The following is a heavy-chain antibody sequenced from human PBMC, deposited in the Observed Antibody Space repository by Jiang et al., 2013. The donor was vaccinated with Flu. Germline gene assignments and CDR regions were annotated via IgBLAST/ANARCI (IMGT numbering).Heavy chain of an antibody. J-gene: IGHJ4*02. V-gene: IGHV4-4*07. D-gene: IGHD1-7*01. CDR2: VVTSGNT. CDR1: GGSISPYS. Sequence: SLTCAVSGGSISPYSWSWIRQSAGKGLEWIGHVVTSGNTYYNSSLKSRVSMSVDTSKNQFSLELSSVTAADTAVYYCATETRGSYLHWGQGTLVTVSS. CDR3: ATETRGSYLH.